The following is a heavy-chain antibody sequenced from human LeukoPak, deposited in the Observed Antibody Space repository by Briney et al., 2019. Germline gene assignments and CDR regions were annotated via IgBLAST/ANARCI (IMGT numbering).Heavy chain of an antibody. CDR2: ISHSGST. V-gene: IGHV4-59*04. Sequence: PSETLSLTCTVSGGSFSRSFWTWIRQPPGKGLEWIGYISHSGSTYYNPSLKSRVTMSVDRSKNQFSLKLSSVTAADTAVYYCASSSYYDILTGYFPYYFDYWGQGTLVTVSS. CDR3: ASSSYYDILTGYFPYYFDY. D-gene: IGHD3-9*01. CDR1: GGSFSRSF. J-gene: IGHJ4*02.